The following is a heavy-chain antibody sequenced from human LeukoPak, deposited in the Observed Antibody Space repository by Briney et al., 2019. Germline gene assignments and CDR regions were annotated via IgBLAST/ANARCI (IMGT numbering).Heavy chain of an antibody. CDR2: IKEDGSEK. CDR1: GFTFSRSW. V-gene: IGHV3-7*03. CDR3: AKVPRRDGYNGGFDY. D-gene: IGHD5-24*01. Sequence: GGSLRLSCAASGFTFSRSWMHWVRQAPGKGLEWVVSIKEDGSEKYYVDSVKGRFTISRDNSKNTLYLQMNSLRAEDTAVYYCAKVPRRDGYNGGFDYWGQGTLVTVSS. J-gene: IGHJ4*02.